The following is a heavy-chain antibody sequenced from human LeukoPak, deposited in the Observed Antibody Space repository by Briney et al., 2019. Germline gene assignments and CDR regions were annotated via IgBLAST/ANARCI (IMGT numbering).Heavy chain of an antibody. D-gene: IGHD6-19*01. CDR2: INSDGSST. CDR3: ARVIAVAGNYYFDY. J-gene: IGHJ4*02. CDR1: GFTFSSYW. Sequence: GGSLRLSCAASGFTFSSYWMHWVRQAPGKGLVWVSRINSDGSSTSYADSVKGRFTIFRDNAKNTLYLQMNSLRAEDTAVYYCARVIAVAGNYYFDYWGQGTLVTVSS. V-gene: IGHV3-74*01.